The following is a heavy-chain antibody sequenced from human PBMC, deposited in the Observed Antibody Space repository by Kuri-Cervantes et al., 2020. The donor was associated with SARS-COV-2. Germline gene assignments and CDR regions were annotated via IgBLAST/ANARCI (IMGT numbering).Heavy chain of an antibody. D-gene: IGHD2-2*01. Sequence: GGSLRLSCAASGFTVSSNEMSWVRQAPGKGLEWVSSISGGSTYYADSRKGRFTISRDNSKNTLHLQMGSLRAEDMAVYYCARDNSQVVVPAVSYFQHWGQGTLVTVSS. J-gene: IGHJ1*01. CDR1: GFTVSSNE. CDR3: ARDNSQVVVPAVSYFQH. CDR2: ISGGST. V-gene: IGHV3-38-3*01.